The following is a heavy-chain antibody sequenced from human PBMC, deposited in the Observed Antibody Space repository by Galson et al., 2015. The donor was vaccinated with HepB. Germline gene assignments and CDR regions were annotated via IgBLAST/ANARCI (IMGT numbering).Heavy chain of an antibody. CDR3: ARDSQRYSSAWYFDY. D-gene: IGHD6-19*01. Sequence: LRLSCAASGFTFSAHAIHWVRQAPGKGLEWVALISYDGTDDNYADSVKGRFTIYRDNSKNTLSLQMNSLSAEDTAVYYCARDSQRYSSAWYFDYWGQGTPVTVSS. CDR1: GFTFSAHA. V-gene: IGHV3-30*04. J-gene: IGHJ4*02. CDR2: ISYDGTDD.